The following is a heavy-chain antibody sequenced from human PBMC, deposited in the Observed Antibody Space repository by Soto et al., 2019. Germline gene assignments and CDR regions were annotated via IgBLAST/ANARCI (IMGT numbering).Heavy chain of an antibody. CDR1: GFTFSSYG. CDR3: PKDGRRSSWSPFDY. J-gene: IGHJ4*02. Sequence: GGSLRLSCAASGFTFSSYGMHWVRQAPGKGLEWVAVISYDGSNKYYADSVKGRFTISRDNSKNTLYLQMNSLRAEDTAVYYCPKDGRRSSWSPFDYWGQRTLVTFTA. D-gene: IGHD2-8*01. CDR2: ISYDGSNK. V-gene: IGHV3-30*18.